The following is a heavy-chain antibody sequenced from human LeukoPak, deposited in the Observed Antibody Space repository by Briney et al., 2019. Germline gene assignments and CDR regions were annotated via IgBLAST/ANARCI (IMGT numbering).Heavy chain of an antibody. Sequence: PGGSLRLSCAASGFTFGGFWMSWVRQAPGKGLEWVANIKQDGSQQFHVDSVRGRFTISRDNAKNSLFLQINTLRAEDSAIYYCARFRTSAWYVGDLWGQGTLVTVSS. CDR3: ARFRTSAWYVGDL. CDR2: IKQDGSQQ. CDR1: GFTFGGFW. J-gene: IGHJ5*02. V-gene: IGHV3-7*01. D-gene: IGHD6-19*01.